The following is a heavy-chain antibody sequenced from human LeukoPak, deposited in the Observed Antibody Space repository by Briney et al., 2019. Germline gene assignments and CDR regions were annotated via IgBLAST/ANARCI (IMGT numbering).Heavy chain of an antibody. V-gene: IGHV4-38-2*02. Sequence: GSLRLSCAASGFTFSSYSMNWVRQAPGKGLEWIGSIYHSGSTYYNPSLKSRVTISVDTSKNQFSLKLSSVTAADTAVYYCARDMRLSGSSWTPYFDYWGQGTLVTVSS. CDR3: ARDMRLSGSSWTPYFDY. D-gene: IGHD6-13*01. J-gene: IGHJ4*02. CDR1: GFTFSSYS. CDR2: IYHSGST.